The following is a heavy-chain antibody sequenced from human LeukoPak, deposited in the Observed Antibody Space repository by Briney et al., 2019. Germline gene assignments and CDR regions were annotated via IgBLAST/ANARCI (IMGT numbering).Heavy chain of an antibody. CDR1: GFTFSSYA. J-gene: IGHJ6*03. V-gene: IGHV3-7*01. CDR2: IKQDGSEK. CDR3: ARGSRYSSGWHYYYYYMDV. D-gene: IGHD6-19*01. Sequence: GGSLRLSCAASGFTFSSYAMSWVRQAPGKGLEWVANIKQDGSEKYYVDSVKGRFTISRDNAKNSLYLQMNSLRAEDTAVYYCARGSRYSSGWHYYYYYMDVWGKGTTVTVSS.